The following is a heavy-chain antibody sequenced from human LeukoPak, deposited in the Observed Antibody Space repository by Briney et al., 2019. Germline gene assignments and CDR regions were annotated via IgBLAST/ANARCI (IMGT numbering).Heavy chain of an antibody. CDR1: GFTFSSYA. CDR3: AKDALRAVPHYFDY. J-gene: IGHJ4*02. D-gene: IGHD3-10*01. Sequence: GGSLRLSCAASGFTFSSYAMSWVRQAPGKGLELVSAISGSGGSTYYADSVKGRFTISRDNSKNTLFSQMNSLRAEDTAVYYCAKDALRAVPHYFDYWGQGTLVTVSS. V-gene: IGHV3-23*01. CDR2: ISGSGGST.